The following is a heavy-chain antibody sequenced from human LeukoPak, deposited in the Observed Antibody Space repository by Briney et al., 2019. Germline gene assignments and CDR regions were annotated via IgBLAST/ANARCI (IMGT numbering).Heavy chain of an antibody. CDR2: ISDSGGST. Sequence: GGSLRLSYAASGFTFRSDGMSWVRQAPGKGLEWVSVISDSGGSTYYADSVKGRFTISRDNSKNTLYLQMNSLRAEDTAVYYCFLSSWYSTDYWGQGTLVTVSS. J-gene: IGHJ4*02. CDR3: FLSSWYSTDY. V-gene: IGHV3-23*01. CDR1: GFTFRSDG. D-gene: IGHD6-13*01.